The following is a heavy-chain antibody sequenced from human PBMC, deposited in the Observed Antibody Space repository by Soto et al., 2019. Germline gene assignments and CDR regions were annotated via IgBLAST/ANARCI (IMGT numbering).Heavy chain of an antibody. CDR3: ARGPGYYFDY. CDR2: ISSNGGST. Sequence: EVQLVESGGGLVQPGGSLRLSCAASGFTFSSYAMHWVRQAPGKGLEYVSAISSNGGSTYYAKSVKGRFTISRDNSKNTLYLQMGSLRGEDMAVYYCARGPGYYFDYWGQGTLVTVSS. J-gene: IGHJ4*02. V-gene: IGHV3-64*01. CDR1: GFTFSSYA.